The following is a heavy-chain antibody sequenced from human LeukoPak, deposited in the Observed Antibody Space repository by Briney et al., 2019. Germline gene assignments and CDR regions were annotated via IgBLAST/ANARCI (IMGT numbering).Heavy chain of an antibody. V-gene: IGHV3-33*01. CDR3: ARDSYDILTGYYSGPDY. CDR2: IWYDGSSE. Sequence: GGSLRLSCAASGFTFSSFGMHWVRQAPGKGLEWVTLIWYDGSSEYYVDSVKGRFAISRDNSKNTLYLQINSLKAEDTAVYYCARDSYDILTGYYSGPDYWGQGTLVTVSS. J-gene: IGHJ4*02. CDR1: GFTFSSFG. D-gene: IGHD3-9*01.